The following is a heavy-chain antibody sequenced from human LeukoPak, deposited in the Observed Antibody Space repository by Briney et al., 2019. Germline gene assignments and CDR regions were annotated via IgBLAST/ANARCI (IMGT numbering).Heavy chain of an antibody. CDR3: ARVPLASSGSYSYYFDY. J-gene: IGHJ4*02. D-gene: IGHD1-26*01. Sequence: SSETLSLTCAVYGGSFSGYYWSWIRQPPGKELEWIGEINHSGSTNYNPPLKSRVTISVDTSKNQFSLKLSSVTAADTAVYYCARVPLASSGSYSYYFDYWGQGTLVTVSS. V-gene: IGHV4-34*01. CDR2: INHSGST. CDR1: GGSFSGYY.